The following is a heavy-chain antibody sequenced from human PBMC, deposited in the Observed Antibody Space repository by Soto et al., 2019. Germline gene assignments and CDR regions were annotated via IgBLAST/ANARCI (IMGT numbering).Heavy chain of an antibody. J-gene: IGHJ1*01. V-gene: IGHV3-15*01. Sequence: PGGSLRLSCAASGFTFSNAWMSWVRQAPGKGLEWVGRIKSKTDGGTTDYAAPVKGRFTISRDDSKNTLYLQMNSLKTEDTAVYYCTTXGGNLRFLERLPEYFQHWGQGALVTVSS. CDR2: IKSKTDGGTT. CDR1: GFTFSNAW. D-gene: IGHD3-3*01. CDR3: TTXGGNLRFLERLPEYFQH.